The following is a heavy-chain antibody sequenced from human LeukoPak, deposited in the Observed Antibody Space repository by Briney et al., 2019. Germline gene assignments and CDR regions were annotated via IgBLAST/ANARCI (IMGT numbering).Heavy chain of an antibody. CDR3: ARGITIFGVAHTPFDY. D-gene: IGHD3-3*01. Sequence: SQTLSLTCTVSGGPISSGGYYWSWIRQHPGKGLEWIGYIYYSGSTNYNPSLKSRVTISVDTSKNQFSLKLSSVTAADTAVYYCARGITIFGVAHTPFDYWGQGTLVTVSS. CDR1: GGPISSGGYY. V-gene: IGHV4-31*03. J-gene: IGHJ4*02. CDR2: IYYSGST.